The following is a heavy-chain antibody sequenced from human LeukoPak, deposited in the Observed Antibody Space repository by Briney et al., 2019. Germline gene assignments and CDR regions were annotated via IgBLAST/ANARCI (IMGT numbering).Heavy chain of an antibody. CDR2: IRVSGDST. CDR3: NSAYGIGY. CDR1: GFTFSRYV. J-gene: IGHJ4*02. Sequence: GGSLRLSCAASGFTFSRYVMSWVRQAPGKGLERVAGIRVSGDSTFYADSVKGRFAISRDNSKNTLYLHMNSLRAEDTAVYYCNSAYGIGYWGQGTLVTVSS. V-gene: IGHV3-23*01. D-gene: IGHD5-12*01.